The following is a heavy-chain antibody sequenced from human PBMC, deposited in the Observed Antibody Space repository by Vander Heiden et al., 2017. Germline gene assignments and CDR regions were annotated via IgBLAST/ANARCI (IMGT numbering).Heavy chain of an antibody. Sequence: QVQLVESGGGVVQPGRSLRLSCAASGFTFSSYGMHWVRQAPGKGLEWVAVISYDGSNKYYADSVKGRVTISRDNSKNTLYLQMNSLRAEDTAVYYCAKSLPVSGYYEGQGGAEWGQGTLVTVSS. CDR2: ISYDGSNK. V-gene: IGHV3-30*18. J-gene: IGHJ4*02. CDR3: AKSLPVSGYYEGQGGAE. CDR1: GFTFSSYG. D-gene: IGHD3-3*01.